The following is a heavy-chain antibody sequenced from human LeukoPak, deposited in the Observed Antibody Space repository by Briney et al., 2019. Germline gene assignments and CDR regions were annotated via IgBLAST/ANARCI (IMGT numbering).Heavy chain of an antibody. CDR3: ASSAGQIAVAGTY. CDR1: GFTFSSYA. D-gene: IGHD6-19*01. Sequence: PAGASLRLSCAASGFTFSSYAMSWVRQDPGKGLEWVSAISGSGGSTYYADSVKGRFTISRDNAKNSLYLQMNSLRAEDTAVYYCASSAGQIAVAGTYWGQGTLVTVSS. J-gene: IGHJ4*02. V-gene: IGHV3-23*01. CDR2: ISGSGGST.